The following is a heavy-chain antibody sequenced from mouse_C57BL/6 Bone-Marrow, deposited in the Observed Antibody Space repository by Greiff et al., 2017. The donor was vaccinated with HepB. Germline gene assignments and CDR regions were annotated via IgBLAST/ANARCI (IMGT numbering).Heavy chain of an antibody. CDR2: IDPSDSYT. V-gene: IGHV1-50*01. CDR3: ARYSYRYFDV. J-gene: IGHJ1*03. CDR1: GYTFTSYW. Sequence: QVQLQQPGAELVKPGASVKLSCKASGYTFTSYWMQWVKQRPGQGLVWIGEIDPSDSYTNYNQKFKGKATLTVDTSSSTAYMQLSSLTSEDSAVYYCARYSYRYFDVWGTGTTVTVSS. D-gene: IGHD6-5*01.